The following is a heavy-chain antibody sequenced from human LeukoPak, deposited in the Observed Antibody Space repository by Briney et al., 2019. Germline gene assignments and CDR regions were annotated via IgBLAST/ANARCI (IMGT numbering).Heavy chain of an antibody. V-gene: IGHV3-23*01. D-gene: IGHD2-21*02. J-gene: IGHJ6*03. Sequence: GGSLRLSCAASGFTFSSYAMNWVRQTPGKGLEWISTLSGSGGTTYYADSVKGRFTISRDNSKNTLYLQMNSLRAEDTAIYYCAKSAENVVVTAIYYYYYMDVWGKGTTVTVSS. CDR1: GFTFSSYA. CDR2: LSGSGGTT. CDR3: AKSAENVVVTAIYYYYYMDV.